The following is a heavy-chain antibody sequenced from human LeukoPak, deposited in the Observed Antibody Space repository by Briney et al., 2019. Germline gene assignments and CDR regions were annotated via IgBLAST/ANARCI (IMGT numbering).Heavy chain of an antibody. J-gene: IGHJ3*01. CDR2: ISSTSIYI. V-gene: IGHV3-21*01. Sequence: GGSLRLSCAAPGFTFSTYSMSWARQAPGKGLEWVSSISSTSIYIFYADSVKGRFTISSDNAKNSLYLQMNSLRAEDTAVYYCARDATAFDVSSEGSTATVSS. CDR3: ARDATAFDV. CDR1: GFTFSTYS.